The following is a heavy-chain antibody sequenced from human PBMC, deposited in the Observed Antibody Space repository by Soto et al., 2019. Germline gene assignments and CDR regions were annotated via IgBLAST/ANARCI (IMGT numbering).Heavy chain of an antibody. CDR2: TYYRSKWYN. CDR1: GDSVSSNSAA. J-gene: IGHJ6*02. D-gene: IGHD3-3*01. V-gene: IGHV6-1*01. Sequence: SQTLSLTCAISGDSVSSNSAAWNWIRQSPSRGLEWLGRTYYRSKWYNDYAVSVKSRITINPDTSKNQFSLQLNSVTPEDTAVYHCARDPKSKTYYDFWSGYYRAADYSSYGMDVWGQGTSVTGS. CDR3: ARDPKSKTYYDFWSGYYRAADYSSYGMDV.